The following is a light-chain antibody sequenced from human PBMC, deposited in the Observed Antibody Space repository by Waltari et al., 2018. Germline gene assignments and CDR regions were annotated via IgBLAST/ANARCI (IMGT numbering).Light chain of an antibody. CDR1: QSIGSW. CDR3: QRYNSYPIT. Sequence: DIQMTQSPSTLSASVGDRVTITCRASQSIGSWLAWDQQKPGKAPKLLIYEATSLESGVPSRFSASGSGTEFTRTISSLQPDEFATYYCQRYNSYPITFGPGTKVDI. CDR2: EAT. V-gene: IGKV1-5*03. J-gene: IGKJ3*01.